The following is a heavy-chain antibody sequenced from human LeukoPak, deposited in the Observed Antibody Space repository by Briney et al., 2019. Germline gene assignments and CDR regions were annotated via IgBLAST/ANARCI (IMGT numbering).Heavy chain of an antibody. D-gene: IGHD6-6*01. Sequence: GGSLRLSCAASGFIFSSYSMNWVRQAPGKGLEWVSSISSSSSYIYYADSVKGRFTISRDNAKNLLYLQMNSLRAEDTAVYYCARMPQLRWFDPWGQGTLVTVSS. J-gene: IGHJ5*02. CDR2: ISSSSSYI. CDR1: GFIFSSYS. V-gene: IGHV3-21*01. CDR3: ARMPQLRWFDP.